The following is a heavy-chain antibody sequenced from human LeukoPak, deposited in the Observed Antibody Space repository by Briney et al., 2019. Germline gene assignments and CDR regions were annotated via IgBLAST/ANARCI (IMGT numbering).Heavy chain of an antibody. CDR1: GGSISSYY. J-gene: IGHJ4*02. CDR3: ARHRVEVAGSYFDY. V-gene: IGHV4-59*08. D-gene: IGHD6-19*01. CDR2: IHYSGST. Sequence: PSETLSLTCTVSGGSISSYYWSWFRQPPGKGLEWIAYIHYSGSTNYNPSLKSRVTISVDTSKNQFSLKLSSVTAADTAVYHCARHRVEVAGSYFDYWGQGTLVTVSS.